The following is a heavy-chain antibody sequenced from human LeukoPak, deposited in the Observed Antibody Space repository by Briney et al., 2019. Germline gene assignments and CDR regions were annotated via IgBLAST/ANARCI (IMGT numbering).Heavy chain of an antibody. CDR3: ARGPYSSDAGY. CDR2: ISHTGHT. Sequence: SETLSLTCAVYGGSFTSYYWSWIRQPPGKGLEWIGEISHTGHTNYNPSLKSRATMSVETSKNQLSLILTSVTAADTAVYYCARGPYSSDAGYWGQGTLVTVSS. D-gene: IGHD6-25*01. J-gene: IGHJ4*02. V-gene: IGHV4-34*01. CDR1: GGSFTSYY.